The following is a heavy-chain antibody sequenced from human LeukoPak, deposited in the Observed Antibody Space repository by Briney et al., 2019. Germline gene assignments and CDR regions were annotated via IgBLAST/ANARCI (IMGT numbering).Heavy chain of an antibody. CDR1: GFTFSSYW. CDR2: INSDGSST. J-gene: IGHJ3*01. V-gene: IGHV3-74*01. CDR3: ARVQGHPPNGLDV. D-gene: IGHD2-8*01. Sequence: GGSLRLSCAASGFTFSSYWMHWVRHAPGKGLVWVSRINSDGSSTSYADSVKGRFTISRDNAKNTLYLQMNSLGAEDTAVYYCARVQGHPPNGLDVWGQGTMVTVSS.